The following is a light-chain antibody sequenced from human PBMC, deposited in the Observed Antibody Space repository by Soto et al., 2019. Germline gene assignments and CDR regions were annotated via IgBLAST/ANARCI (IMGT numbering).Light chain of an antibody. CDR2: GAS. Sequence: EIVLTQSPGILSLSPGERATLSCRASQDVSSSYLAWYQQKPGQAPRLLIYGASSRATGIPDRFSGSGSGTDFTLTISRLEPEDFAVYYCQQSGSSPGTFGQGTKVEIK. V-gene: IGKV3-20*01. CDR1: QDVSSSY. CDR3: QQSGSSPGT. J-gene: IGKJ1*01.